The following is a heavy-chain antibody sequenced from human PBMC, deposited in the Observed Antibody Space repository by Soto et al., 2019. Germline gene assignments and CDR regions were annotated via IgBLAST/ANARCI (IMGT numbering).Heavy chain of an antibody. Sequence: GGSLRLSCAASGFTFSSYWMHSVRQAPGKGLVWVSRINSDGSSTSYADSVKGRFTISRDNAKNTLYLQMNSLRAEDTAVYYCARDLRAGIAVDGTILWGQGTTVTVSS. V-gene: IGHV3-74*01. J-gene: IGHJ6*02. CDR2: INSDGSST. CDR3: ARDLRAGIAVDGTIL. CDR1: GFTFSSYW. D-gene: IGHD6-19*01.